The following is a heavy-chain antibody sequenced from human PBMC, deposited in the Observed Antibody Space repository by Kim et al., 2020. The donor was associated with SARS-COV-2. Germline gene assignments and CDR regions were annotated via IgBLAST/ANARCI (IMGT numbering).Heavy chain of an antibody. CDR2: IVVGSGNT. CDR1: GFTFTSSA. V-gene: IGHV1-58*01. CDR3: AADRNYGGNSRLPVLDV. Sequence: SVKVSCKASGFTFTSSAVQWVRQARGQRLEWIGWIVVGSGNTNYAQKFQERVTITRDMSTSTAYMELSSLRSEDTAVDYCAADRNYGGNSRLPVLDVWGQGTTVPVSS. D-gene: IGHD4-17*01. J-gene: IGHJ6*02.